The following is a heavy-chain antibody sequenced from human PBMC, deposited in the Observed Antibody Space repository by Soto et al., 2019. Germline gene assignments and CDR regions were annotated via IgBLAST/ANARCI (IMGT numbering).Heavy chain of an antibody. CDR3: ARDTYDTTGYPLAY. D-gene: IGHD3-22*01. CDR2: ISTFHGNT. Sequence: GASVKVSCKASGYTFTSYGISWVRQAPGQGLEWMGWISTFHGNTNYAQKFQGSVTMTTDTSTSTAYMELRSLTSDDTAIYYCARDTYDTTGYPLAYWGQGPLVTVSS. J-gene: IGHJ4*02. CDR1: GYTFTSYG. V-gene: IGHV1-18*04.